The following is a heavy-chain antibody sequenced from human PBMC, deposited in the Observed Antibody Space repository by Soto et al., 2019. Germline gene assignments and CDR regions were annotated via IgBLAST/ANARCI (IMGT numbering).Heavy chain of an antibody. CDR3: ARIYGSGSYSRFDP. Sequence: TGGSLRLSCAASGFTFSDYYMSWIRQAPGKGLEWVSDISSSSSTPNYGDSVKGRFTISRDNAKNSLYLQMNSLRAEDTAVYYCARIYGSGSYSRFDPWGQGTLVTVSS. V-gene: IGHV3-11*06. J-gene: IGHJ5*02. D-gene: IGHD3-10*01. CDR1: GFTFSDYY. CDR2: ISSSSSTP.